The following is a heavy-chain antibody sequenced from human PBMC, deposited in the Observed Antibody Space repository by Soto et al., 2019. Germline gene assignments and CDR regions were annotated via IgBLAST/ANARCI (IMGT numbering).Heavy chain of an antibody. CDR2: IYYSGST. CDR1: GGSISSYY. J-gene: IGHJ6*02. CDR3: ARGGDFWSGYLSDV. V-gene: IGHV4-59*01. Sequence: PSETLSLTCTVSGGSISSYYWSWIRQPPGKGLEWIGYIYYSGSTNYNPSLKSRVTISVDTSKNQFPLKLSSVTAADTAVYYCARGGDFWSGYLSDVWGQGTTVTVSS. D-gene: IGHD3-3*01.